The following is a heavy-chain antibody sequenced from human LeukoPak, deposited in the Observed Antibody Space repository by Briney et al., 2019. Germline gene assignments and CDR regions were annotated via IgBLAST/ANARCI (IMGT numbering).Heavy chain of an antibody. D-gene: IGHD3-3*01. CDR2: INPSGGST. Sequence: HGASVKVSCKASGYTFTSYYMHWVRQAPGQGLEWMGIINPSGGSTSYAQKFQGRVTMTRDTSTSTVYMELSSLRSEDTAVYYCARSSPHYDFWSGYLSYNWFDPWGQGTLVTVSS. J-gene: IGHJ5*02. V-gene: IGHV1-46*01. CDR1: GYTFTSYY. CDR3: ARSSPHYDFWSGYLSYNWFDP.